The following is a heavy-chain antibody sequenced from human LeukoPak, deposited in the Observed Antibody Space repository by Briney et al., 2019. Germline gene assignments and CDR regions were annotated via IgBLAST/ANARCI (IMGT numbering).Heavy chain of an antibody. CDR1: GFSFSGYG. V-gene: IGHV3-30*02. J-gene: IGHJ4*02. CDR2: IRYDGTTK. CDR3: AALHTGTFVDY. D-gene: IGHD4-17*01. Sequence: GGSLRLSCAASGFSFSGYGMHWVRQVPGKGLEWVAFIRYDGTTKFYIDSVKGRFAISRDNSKNTLSLQMNSLRTEDTAVYYCAALHTGTFVDYWGQGTLVTVSS.